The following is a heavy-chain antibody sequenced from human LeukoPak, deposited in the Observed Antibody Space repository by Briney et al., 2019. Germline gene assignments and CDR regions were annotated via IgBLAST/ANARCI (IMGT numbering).Heavy chain of an antibody. CDR1: GGTFSSYA. D-gene: IGHD3-9*01. V-gene: IGHV1-69*01. J-gene: IGHJ5*02. CDR2: IIPIFGTA. Sequence: ASVKVSCKASGGTFSSYAISWVRQAPGQGLEWMGGIIPIFGTANYAQKFQGRGTIPADESTSTAYIELSSLRSEDTAVYYCAREVSPQKLRYSGGGWFDPWGQGTLVTVSS. CDR3: AREVSPQKLRYSGGGWFDP.